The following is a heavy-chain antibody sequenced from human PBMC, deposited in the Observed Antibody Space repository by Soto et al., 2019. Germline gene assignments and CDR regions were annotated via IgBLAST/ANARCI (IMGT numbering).Heavy chain of an antibody. CDR2: IYYSGST. CDR3: ARHDGPNNWLDP. Sequence: SETQSLTCTVSGGSISSYYWSWIRQPPGKGLEWIGYIYYSGSTNYNPSLKSRVTISVDTSKNQFSLKLSSVTAADTAVYYCARHDGPNNWLDPWGQGTLVTVYS. CDR1: GGSISSYY. J-gene: IGHJ5*02. V-gene: IGHV4-59*08.